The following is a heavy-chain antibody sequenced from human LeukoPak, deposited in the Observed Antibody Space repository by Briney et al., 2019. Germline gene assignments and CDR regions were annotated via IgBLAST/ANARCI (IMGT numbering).Heavy chain of an antibody. Sequence: GGSLRLSCAASGFTFSSYFMSWVRQAPGKGLEWVSAISGSGGSTYYADSVKGRFTISRDNSKNTLYLQMNSLRAEDTAVYYCAKGYYDYVWGSYRLYYFDYWGQGTLVTVSS. CDR3: AKGYYDYVWGSYRLYYFDY. V-gene: IGHV3-23*01. CDR1: GFTFSSYF. D-gene: IGHD3-16*02. J-gene: IGHJ4*02. CDR2: ISGSGGST.